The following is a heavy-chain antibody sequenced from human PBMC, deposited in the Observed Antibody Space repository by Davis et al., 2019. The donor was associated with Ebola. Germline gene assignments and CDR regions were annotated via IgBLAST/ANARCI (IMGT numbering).Heavy chain of an antibody. D-gene: IGHD5-18*01. CDR1: GGSVSSGSYY. Sequence: MPSETLSLTCTVSGGSVSSGSYYWSWIRQPPGKGLEWLGYTYYSGSTNYNPSLKSRVTISVDTSKNQFSLKLSSVTAADTAVYYCAREGSYGSQAFDIWGQGTMVTVSS. V-gene: IGHV4-61*01. CDR3: AREGSYGSQAFDI. J-gene: IGHJ3*02. CDR2: TYYSGST.